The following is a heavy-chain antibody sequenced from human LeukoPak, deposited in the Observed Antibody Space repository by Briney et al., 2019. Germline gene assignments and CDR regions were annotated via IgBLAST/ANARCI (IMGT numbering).Heavy chain of an antibody. D-gene: IGHD2-2*01. Sequence: GSSVKVSCKASGGTFSSYAISWVRQAPGQGLEWMGGIIPIFGTANYAQKFQGRVTMTRDTSTSTVYMELSGLRSEDTAVYYCARDRVVPATFDYWGQGTLVTVSS. CDR2: IIPIFGTA. CDR1: GGTFSSYA. J-gene: IGHJ4*02. CDR3: ARDRVVPATFDY. V-gene: IGHV1-69*05.